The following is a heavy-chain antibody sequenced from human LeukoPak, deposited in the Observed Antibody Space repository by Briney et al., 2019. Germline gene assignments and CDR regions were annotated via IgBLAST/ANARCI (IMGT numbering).Heavy chain of an antibody. D-gene: IGHD3-3*01. V-gene: IGHV3-48*03. CDR3: ARDFFTTGYYYGMDV. J-gene: IGHJ6*02. Sequence: GGSLRLSCAASGFTFSSYEMNWVRQAPGKGLEWVSYISSSGSTIYYADSVKGRFTISRDNAENSLYLQMNSLRAEDTAVYYCARDFFTTGYYYGMDVWGQGTTVTVSS. CDR2: ISSSGSTI. CDR1: GFTFSSYE.